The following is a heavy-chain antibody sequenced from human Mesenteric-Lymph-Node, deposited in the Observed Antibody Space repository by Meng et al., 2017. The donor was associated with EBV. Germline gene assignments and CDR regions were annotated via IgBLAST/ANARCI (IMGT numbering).Heavy chain of an antibody. CDR1: GGSISSGDYY. V-gene: IGHV4-30-4*01. D-gene: IGHD3-22*01. CDR2: ISYSGST. J-gene: IGHJ4*02. Sequence: QVQRQESGPGLVKPSPTLSLTCTVSGGSISSGDYYWSWIRQPPGKGLEWIGYISYSGSTYYNPSLKSRVTISVDTSKNQFSLKLSSVTAADTAVYYCARTHFYDSSNYGFDYWGQGTLVTVSS. CDR3: ARTHFYDSSNYGFDY.